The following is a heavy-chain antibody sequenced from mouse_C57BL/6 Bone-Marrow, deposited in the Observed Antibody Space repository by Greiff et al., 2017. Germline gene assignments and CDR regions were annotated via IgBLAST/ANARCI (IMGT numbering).Heavy chain of an antibody. CDR2: ISDGGSYT. CDR1: GFTFSSYA. CDR3: ARPYYYGSSPYFDV. Sequence: EVQGVESGGGLVKPGGSLKLSCAASGFTFSSYAMSWVRQTPEKRLEWVATISDGGSYTYYPDNVKGRFTISRDNAKNNLYLQMSHLKSEDTAMYYCARPYYYGSSPYFDVWGTGTTVTVSS. J-gene: IGHJ1*03. D-gene: IGHD1-1*01. V-gene: IGHV5-4*01.